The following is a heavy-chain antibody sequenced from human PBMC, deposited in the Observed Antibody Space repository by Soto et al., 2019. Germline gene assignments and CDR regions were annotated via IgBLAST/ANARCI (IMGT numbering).Heavy chain of an antibody. D-gene: IGHD6-13*01. CDR2: INHSGST. V-gene: IGHV4-34*01. CDR3: ARGPTPYSSSWPADDY. J-gene: IGHJ4*02. CDR1: GGSFSGYY. Sequence: QVQLQQWGAGLLKPSETLSLTCAVYGGSFSGYYWSWIRQPPGKGLEWIGEINHSGSTNYNPSLKSRVTISVDTSKNQFSLKLSSVTAADTAVYYCARGPTPYSSSWPADDYWGQGTLVTVSS.